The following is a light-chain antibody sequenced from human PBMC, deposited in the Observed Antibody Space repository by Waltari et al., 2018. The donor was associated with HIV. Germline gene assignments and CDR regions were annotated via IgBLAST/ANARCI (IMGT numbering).Light chain of an antibody. Sequence: EIVLTQSPGHLSLSPGERAPLSCRASQRVSSSNLVCYQQKLGQAPRLLIYGASNRATGIPDRFSGSGSGTDFTLTISRLEPEDFAVYYCQQYDSSPYSFGQGTKVEIK. V-gene: IGKV3-20*01. CDR3: QQYDSSPYS. CDR1: QRVSSSN. CDR2: GAS. J-gene: IGKJ2*03.